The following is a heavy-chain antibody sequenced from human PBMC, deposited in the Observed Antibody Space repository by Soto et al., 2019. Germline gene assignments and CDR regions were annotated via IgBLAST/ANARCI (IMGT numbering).Heavy chain of an antibody. CDR3: ARDNGVGP. CDR2: IYDSGST. V-gene: IGHV4-30-4*01. CDR1: GGYISSGDYY. Sequence: QVQLQESGPGLVKPSQTLSLTCTVSGGYISSGDYYWRWIRQRPGKGLEWIGYIYDSGSTYYNSSLKSRVNITLDTSKNQFSLKLTSVTAADTAVYYCARDNGVGPWGQGTLVTVSS. J-gene: IGHJ5*02. D-gene: IGHD2-8*01.